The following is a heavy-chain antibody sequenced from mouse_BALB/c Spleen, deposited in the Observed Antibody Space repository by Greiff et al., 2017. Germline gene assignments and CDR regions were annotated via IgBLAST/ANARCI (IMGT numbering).Heavy chain of an antibody. CDR1: GFTFSSYT. CDR2: ISNGGGST. J-gene: IGHJ4*01. Sequence: EVKLVESGGGLVQPGGSLKLSCAASGFTFSSYTMSWVRQTPEKRLEWVAYISNGGGSTYYPDTVKGRFTISRDNAKNTLYLQMSSLKSEDTAMYYCARGTGYAMDYWGQGTSVTVSS. CDR3: ARGTGYAMDY. D-gene: IGHD3-3*01. V-gene: IGHV5-12-2*01.